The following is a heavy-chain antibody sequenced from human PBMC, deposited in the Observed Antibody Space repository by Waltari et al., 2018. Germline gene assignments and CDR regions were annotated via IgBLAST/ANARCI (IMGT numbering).Heavy chain of an antibody. CDR3: ARDTYCSGGSCYLFDY. CDR2: IYYSGST. Sequence: PGLVKPSETLSLTCTVSGGSISSHYWSWIRQPPGKGLEWIGYIYYSGSTNYNPSLTSRVTISVDTSKNQFSLKLSSVTAADTAVYYCARDTYCSGGSCYLFDYWGQGTLVTVSS. CDR1: GGSISSHY. D-gene: IGHD2-15*01. J-gene: IGHJ4*02. V-gene: IGHV4-59*11.